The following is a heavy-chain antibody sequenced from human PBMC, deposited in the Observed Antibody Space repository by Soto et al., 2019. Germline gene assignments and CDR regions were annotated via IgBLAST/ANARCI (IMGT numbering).Heavy chain of an antibody. CDR3: ARDREYFDWLLKSYYYYYGMDV. J-gene: IGHJ6*02. CDR2: ISAYNGNT. D-gene: IGHD3-9*01. CDR1: GCTFTSYG. Sequence: GASVKVSCKASGCTFTSYGISRVRQAPGQGLEWMGWISAYNGNTNYAQKLQGRVTMTTDTSTSTAYMELRSLRSDDTAVYYCARDREYFDWLLKSYYYYYGMDVWGQGTTVTVSS. V-gene: IGHV1-18*04.